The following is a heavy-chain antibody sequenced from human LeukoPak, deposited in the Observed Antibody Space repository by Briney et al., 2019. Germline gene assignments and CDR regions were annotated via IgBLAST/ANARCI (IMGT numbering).Heavy chain of an antibody. Sequence: GGSLRLSCAAPGFTFSSSAMSWVRQAPGKGLEWVSAISNNGGYTYYADSVQGRSTISRDNSKSTLCLQMNSLRAEDTAVYYCAKQLGYCSDGSCYFPYWGQGTLVTVSS. J-gene: IGHJ4*02. D-gene: IGHD2-15*01. V-gene: IGHV3-23*01. CDR3: AKQLGYCSDGSCYFPY. CDR2: ISNNGGYT. CDR1: GFTFSSSA.